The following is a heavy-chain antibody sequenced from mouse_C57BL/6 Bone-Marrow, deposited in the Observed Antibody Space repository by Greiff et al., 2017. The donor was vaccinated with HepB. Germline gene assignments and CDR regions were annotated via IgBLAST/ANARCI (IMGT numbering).Heavy chain of an antibody. Sequence: VQLQQSGPELVKPGASVKISCKASGYTFTDYYMNWVKQSHGKSLEWIGDINPNNGGTSYNQKFKGKATLTVDKSSSTAYMELRSLTSEDSAVYYCAKGLLRYFDYWGQGTTLTVSS. J-gene: IGHJ2*01. V-gene: IGHV1-26*01. CDR2: INPNNGGT. CDR3: AKGLLRYFDY. D-gene: IGHD1-1*01. CDR1: GYTFTDYY.